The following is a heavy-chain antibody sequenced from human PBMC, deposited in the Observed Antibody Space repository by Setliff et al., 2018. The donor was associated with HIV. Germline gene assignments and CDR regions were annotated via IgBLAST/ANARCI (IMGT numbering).Heavy chain of an antibody. V-gene: IGHV3-11*03. J-gene: IGHJ4*02. CDR2: ISSSSSYT. CDR3: ARQERYCTSADCYRYFNY. Sequence: GGSLRLSCAASGFTFSDYYMSWIRQAPGKGLEWVSYISSSSSYTNYADSVKGRFTISRDNAKNSLYLQMNSLTAADTAVYYCARQERYCTSADCYRYFNYWGQGTLVTVSS. D-gene: IGHD2-2*02. CDR1: GFTFSDYY.